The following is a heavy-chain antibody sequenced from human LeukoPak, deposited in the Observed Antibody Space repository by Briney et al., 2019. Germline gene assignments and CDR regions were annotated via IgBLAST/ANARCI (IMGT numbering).Heavy chain of an antibody. D-gene: IGHD2-2*01. CDR3: ARAAGRRGWYCSSTSCPGGDAFDI. CDR1: GFTFSSYG. J-gene: IGHJ3*02. CDR2: ISYDGSNK. Sequence: GGSLRLSCAASGFTFSSYGMHWVRQAPGKGLEWVAVISYDGSNKYYADSVKGRFTISRDNSKNTLYLQMNSLRAEDTAVYYCARAAGRRGWYCSSTSCPGGDAFDIWGQGTMVTVSS. V-gene: IGHV3-30*03.